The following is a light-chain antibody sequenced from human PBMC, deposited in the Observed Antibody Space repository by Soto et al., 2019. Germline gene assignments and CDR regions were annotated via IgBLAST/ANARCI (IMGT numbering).Light chain of an antibody. CDR3: QQYNNWPLT. CDR2: DTS. J-gene: IGKJ4*01. CDR1: QNVHSD. V-gene: IGKV3-15*01. Sequence: EVVMTQSPHTLSASPGDGATLSCRASQNVHSDLAWYQQKPGQAPRLVIYDTSTRATDIPVRFTGGGSGTEFTLTISSLKSEDFAVYYCQQYNNWPLTCGGGTKLEIK.